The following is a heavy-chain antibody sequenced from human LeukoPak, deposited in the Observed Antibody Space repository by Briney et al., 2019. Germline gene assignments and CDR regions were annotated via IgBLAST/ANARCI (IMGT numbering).Heavy chain of an antibody. CDR3: AREIVGASGDY. D-gene: IGHD1-26*01. V-gene: IGHV1-2*02. Sequence: GASVKVSCKASGYTFTGYYMHWVRQAPGQGLEWMGWINPNSGGINYAQKFQGRVTMTRDTSISTAYMELSRLRSDDTAVYYCAREIVGASGDYWGQGTLVTVSS. CDR2: INPNSGGI. CDR1: GYTFTGYY. J-gene: IGHJ4*02.